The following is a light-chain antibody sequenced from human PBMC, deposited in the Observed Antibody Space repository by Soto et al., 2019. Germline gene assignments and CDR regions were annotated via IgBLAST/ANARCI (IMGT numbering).Light chain of an antibody. CDR2: LGS. CDR1: ARLLQKNGYNY. Sequence: IVMTQSPLSLAVTPGEPASISCMSSARLLQKNGYNYLDWYMQKPGQSPQLLIYLGSNRASGVPDRFSGSGSVTNFTLKISRVEADDVGIYYCMQPLENFRTFGQGTKVEIK. V-gene: IGKV2-28*01. J-gene: IGKJ1*01. CDR3: MQPLENFRT.